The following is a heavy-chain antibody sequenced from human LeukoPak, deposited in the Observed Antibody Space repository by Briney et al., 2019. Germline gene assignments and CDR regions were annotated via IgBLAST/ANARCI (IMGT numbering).Heavy chain of an antibody. J-gene: IGHJ4*02. CDR3: ARDAPTGYYFDH. CDR1: GFTFRTFG. Sequence: GGSLRLSCAASGFTFRTFGIHWVRQAPGKGLEWLAFIWYDGSDDYYADSVKGRFTISRDNFKNTLYLQMNSLRVEDTAIYYCARDAPTGYYFDHCGQGTLVTVSS. V-gene: IGHV3-33*01. CDR2: IWYDGSDD. D-gene: IGHD3-9*01.